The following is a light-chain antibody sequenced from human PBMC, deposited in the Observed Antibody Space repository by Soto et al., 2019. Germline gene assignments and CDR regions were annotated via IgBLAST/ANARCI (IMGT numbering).Light chain of an antibody. V-gene: IGKV2-40*01. CDR3: MQRMEFPLT. CDR1: QSLLDSDDGNTY. Sequence: IVMTQTPLSLPVTPGEPASISCRSSQSLLDSDDGNTYLDWYLQKPGQSPQLLIYTVSYRASGVPDRFSGSGSGTDFTLKISRVEAEDVGVYYCMQRMEFPLTFGGGTKVDIK. J-gene: IGKJ4*01. CDR2: TVS.